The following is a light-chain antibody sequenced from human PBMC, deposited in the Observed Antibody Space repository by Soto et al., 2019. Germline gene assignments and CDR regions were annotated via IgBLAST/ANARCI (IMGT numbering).Light chain of an antibody. CDR3: QQLDDYPIT. Sequence: DIHLTQSPSFLSASVGERVTITCRASQGISTYLAWYQQKPGQVPKLLIYGTSTLQSGVPSRFRGNRSGADFTLTITYVQPEDFATYYCQQLDDYPITFGQGTRLEIK. CDR1: QGISTY. V-gene: IGKV1-9*01. CDR2: GTS. J-gene: IGKJ5*01.